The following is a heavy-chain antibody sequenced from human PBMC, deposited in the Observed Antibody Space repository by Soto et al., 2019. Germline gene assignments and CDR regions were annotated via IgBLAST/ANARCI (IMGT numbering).Heavy chain of an antibody. CDR2: IIPKFGTT. D-gene: IGHD1-1*01. CDR3: ARGRDDNFGRYYYGRDV. V-gene: IGHV1-69*12. J-gene: IGHJ6*02. CDR1: GGTFSSYV. Sequence: QVQLVQSGAEVKKPGTSVKVSCKGSGGTFSSYVISWVRQAPGQGLEWMGGIIPKFGTTKYAQKFQGRVTLTADESKIIVYRELSSLTSEDTAVYYCARGRDDNFGRYYYGRDVWGQWTAVTVS.